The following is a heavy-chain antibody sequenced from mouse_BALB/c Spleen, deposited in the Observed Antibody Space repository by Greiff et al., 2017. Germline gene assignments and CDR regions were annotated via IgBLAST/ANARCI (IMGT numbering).Heavy chain of an antibody. D-gene: IGHD2-4*01. CDR3: ARGGLYYDYDEAWFAY. CDR1: GFNIKDTY. CDR2: IDPANGNT. V-gene: IGHV14-3*02. J-gene: IGHJ3*01. Sequence: VQLQQSGAELVKPGASVKLSCTASGFNIKDTYMHWVKQRPEQGLEWIGRIDPANGNTKYDPKFQGKATITADTSSNTAYLQLSSLTSEDTAVYYCARGGLYYDYDEAWFAYWGQGTLVTVSA.